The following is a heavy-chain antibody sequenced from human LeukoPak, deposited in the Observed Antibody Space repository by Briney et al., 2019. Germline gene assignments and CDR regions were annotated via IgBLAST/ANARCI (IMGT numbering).Heavy chain of an antibody. CDR1: GFTFSSYA. Sequence: GGSLRLSCAASGFTFSSYAMSWVRQAPGKGLEWVSAVSVSGISTYYADSVKGRFTISRDNSKNMLYLQMSSLRAEDTAVYYCVKRGEMGTIPGYDYWGQGTLVTVSS. CDR2: VSVSGIST. J-gene: IGHJ4*02. CDR3: VKRGEMGTIPGYDY. V-gene: IGHV3-23*01. D-gene: IGHD5-24*01.